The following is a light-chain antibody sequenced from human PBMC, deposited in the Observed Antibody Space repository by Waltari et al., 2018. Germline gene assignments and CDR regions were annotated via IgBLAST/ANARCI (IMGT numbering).Light chain of an antibody. J-gene: IGLJ2*01. CDR1: SRDVGSYNS. Sequence: QSALTQPASVSGSPGQSITIPCTGTSRDVGSYNSVSWYQDHPGQGPKVMIYDVSNRPSGVSARFSGSKSGNTASLTISGLQAEDEADYYCSSQSSNNVVLFGGGTKLTVL. CDR3: SSQSSNNVVL. CDR2: DVS. V-gene: IGLV2-14*03.